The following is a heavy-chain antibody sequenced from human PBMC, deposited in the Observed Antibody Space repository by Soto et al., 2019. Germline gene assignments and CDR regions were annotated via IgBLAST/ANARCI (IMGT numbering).Heavy chain of an antibody. CDR1: GFTVSSNY. CDR2: IFSADNT. J-gene: IGHJ4*02. Sequence: GGSLRLSCAASGFTVSSNYLSWVRQAPGKGLEWVSVIFSADNTHYADSVKGRFTISRDNSKNTVFLQMNSLRAEDTAVYYCAITGAGYYIVWGQGTPVTSPQ. CDR3: AITGAGYYIV. D-gene: IGHD3-3*01. V-gene: IGHV3-53*01.